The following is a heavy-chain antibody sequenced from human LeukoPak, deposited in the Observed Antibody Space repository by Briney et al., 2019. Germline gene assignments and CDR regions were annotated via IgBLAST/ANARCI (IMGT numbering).Heavy chain of an antibody. D-gene: IGHD1-26*01. V-gene: IGHV3-30*03. CDR1: GFTFSSYG. J-gene: IGHJ4*02. Sequence: GGSLRLSCAASGFTFSSYGMHWVRQAPGKGLEWVAVISYDGSNKYYADSVKGRFTISRDNSKNTLYLQMNSLRAEDTAVYYCTRDRDSGSHYGYWGQGTLVIVSS. CDR3: TRDRDSGSHYGY. CDR2: ISYDGSNK.